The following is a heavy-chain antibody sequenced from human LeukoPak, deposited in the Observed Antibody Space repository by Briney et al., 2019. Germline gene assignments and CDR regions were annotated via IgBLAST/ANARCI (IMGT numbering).Heavy chain of an antibody. V-gene: IGHV3-48*04. CDR2: ISGTGTTI. CDR1: GFIFSSYG. D-gene: IGHD3-10*01. J-gene: IGHJ5*01. Sequence: GGSLRLSCAASGFIFSSYGMNWVRQAPGKGLEWVSYISGTGTTIYYADSVKGRFTISGDNAKYSLHLQMDSLRADDTAVYSCARGGLGSWTFDSWGQGTLVTVSS. CDR3: ARGGLGSWTFDS.